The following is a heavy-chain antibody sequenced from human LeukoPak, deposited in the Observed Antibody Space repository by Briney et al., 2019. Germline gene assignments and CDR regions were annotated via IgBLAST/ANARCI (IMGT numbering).Heavy chain of an antibody. CDR3: ARGPRLDSSGWYYGAFDI. CDR2: INPSSGGT. D-gene: IGHD6-19*01. J-gene: IGHJ3*02. Sequence: ASVKVSCKASGYTFTGYYMHWVRQAPGQGLEWMGRINPSSGGTNYAQKFQGRVTMTRDTSISTAYMELSRLRSDDTAVYYCARGPRLDSSGWYYGAFDIWGQGTMVTVSS. V-gene: IGHV1-2*06. CDR1: GYTFTGYY.